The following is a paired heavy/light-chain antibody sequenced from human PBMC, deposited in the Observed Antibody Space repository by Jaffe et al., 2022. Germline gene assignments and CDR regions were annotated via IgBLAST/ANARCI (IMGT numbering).Light chain of an antibody. CDR2: ATS. V-gene: IGKV3-20*01. CDR3: QQYGGSPTYT. Sequence: ENVLTQSPGTLSLSPGETATLSCRASQTVNSRFLAWYQQKPGQAPRLLIYATSSRAAGIPDRFVGSGSGTDFTLTVSRLEPADFAVYYCQQYGGSPTYTFGQGTKLEIK. J-gene: IGKJ2*01. CDR1: QTVNSRF.
Heavy chain of an antibody. CDR3: ARELKATCYFDY. J-gene: IGHJ4*02. CDR1: GYTFTTYY. D-gene: IGHD1-26*01. V-gene: IGHV1-46*01. Sequence: QVQLVQSGAEVKKPGASVNISCKTSGYTFTTYYIHWLRQVPGQGLEWMGIITSSAGSTTYAPKFNGRVTMTRDTSTSTVYMELSSLRYEDTAVYYCARELKATCYFDYWGQGTLVTVSS. CDR2: ITSSAGST.